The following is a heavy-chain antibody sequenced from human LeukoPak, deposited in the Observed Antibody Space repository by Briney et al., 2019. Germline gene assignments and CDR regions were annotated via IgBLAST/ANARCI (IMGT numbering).Heavy chain of an antibody. V-gene: IGHV1-69*13. D-gene: IGHD1-26*01. CDR1: GYTFTSYG. Sequence: ASVKVSCKASGYTFTSYGISWVRQAPGQGLEWMGGIIPIFGTANYAQKFQGRVTITADESTSTAYMELSSLRSEDTAVYYCARGRGGSYVPYWGQGTLVTVSS. J-gene: IGHJ4*02. CDR3: ARGRGGSYVPY. CDR2: IIPIFGTA.